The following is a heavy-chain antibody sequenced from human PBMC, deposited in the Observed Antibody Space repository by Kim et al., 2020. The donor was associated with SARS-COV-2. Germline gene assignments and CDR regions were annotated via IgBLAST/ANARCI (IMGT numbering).Heavy chain of an antibody. CDR2: I. CDR3: VRDSNWSFDY. D-gene: IGHD6-13*01. J-gene: IGHJ4*02. V-gene: IGHV3-48*02. Sequence: IHYADSVKGRVTISRDNAENSLYLQMNSLRDEDTAVYYSVRDSNWSFDYWGQGTLVTVSS.